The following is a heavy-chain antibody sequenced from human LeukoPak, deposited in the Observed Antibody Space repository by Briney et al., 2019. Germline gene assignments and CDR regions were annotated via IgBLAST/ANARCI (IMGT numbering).Heavy chain of an antibody. J-gene: IGHJ2*01. CDR1: GLTLSRLA. V-gene: IGHV3-64*01. D-gene: IGHD6-19*01. CDR2: TSRNGGST. CDR3: AKRIIPGIAVGQYFDL. Sequence: GGSLRLSCAASGLTLSRLAMHWVRQAPGKVLECVSATSRNGGSTYYANSVKGRFTISRDNSKNPLYLQMNSVRAEDTAVYCCAKRIIPGIAVGQYFDLWGRGTLVTVSS.